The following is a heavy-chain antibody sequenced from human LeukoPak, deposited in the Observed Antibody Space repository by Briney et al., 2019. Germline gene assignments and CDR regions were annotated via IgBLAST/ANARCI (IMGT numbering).Heavy chain of an antibody. D-gene: IGHD3-22*01. J-gene: IGHJ4*02. CDR3: ARDPGTYYYDSSGSYYFDY. Sequence: SETLSLTCAVSGGSISNYYWSWIRQPPGKGLEWIGCSHYTGNTNHNPSLKSRVTMSVDTSKNQFSLKLSSVTAADTAVYYCARDPGTYYYDSSGSYYFDYWGQGTLVTVSS. CDR2: SHYTGNT. CDR1: GGSISNYY. V-gene: IGHV4-59*12.